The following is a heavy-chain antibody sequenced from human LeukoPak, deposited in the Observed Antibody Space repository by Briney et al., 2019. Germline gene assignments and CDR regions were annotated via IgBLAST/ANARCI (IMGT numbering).Heavy chain of an antibody. V-gene: IGHV3-21*01. D-gene: IGHD3-22*01. J-gene: IGHJ3*02. Sequence: GGSLRLSCAASGFTFSSYSMNWVRQAPGKGLEWDSSISSRSSYIYNAESVKGRFTISRDNAKNSLYLQMNSLRAEDTAVYYCTRDRDDDSSGSIDDAFDIWGQGTMLTVSS. CDR3: TRDRDDDSSGSIDDAFDI. CDR1: GFTFSSYS. CDR2: ISSRSSYI.